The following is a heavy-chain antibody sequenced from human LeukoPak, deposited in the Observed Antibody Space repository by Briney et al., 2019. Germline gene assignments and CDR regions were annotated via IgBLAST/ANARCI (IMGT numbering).Heavy chain of an antibody. CDR2: IIQDGNQN. J-gene: IGHJ4*02. Sequence: GGSLRLSCAVSGFNIRDHWMTWVRQAPGNGLEWVANIIQDGNQNYYADSVKGRFTISRDNPKNSLYLQLNSLRVEDSAVYFCVRHFAHYSQALDYWGQGALVTVSS. CDR3: VRHFAHYSQALDY. D-gene: IGHD5-18*01. CDR1: GFNIRDHW. V-gene: IGHV3-7*01.